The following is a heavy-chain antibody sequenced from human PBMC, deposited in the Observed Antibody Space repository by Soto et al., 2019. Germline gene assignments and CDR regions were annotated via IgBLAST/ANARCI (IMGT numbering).Heavy chain of an antibody. D-gene: IGHD2-2*01. CDR2: ISKSDYT. CDR1: GFAFNNYG. V-gene: IGHV3-21*01. J-gene: IGHJ4*02. CDR3: AREDSIIIPAVSDF. Sequence: PGWSLRVSCTVSGFAFNNYGINWVRQAPGKGLEWVSSISKSDYTYYSDSVKGRFTISRDNAKNSVSLQMNTLRVEDTAVYYCAREDSIIIPAVSDFWGQGTLVTVLL.